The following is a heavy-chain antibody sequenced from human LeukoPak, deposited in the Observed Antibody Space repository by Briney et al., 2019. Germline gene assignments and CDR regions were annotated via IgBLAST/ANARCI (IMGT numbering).Heavy chain of an antibody. D-gene: IGHD1-1*01. CDR2: IYHSGST. CDR3: ARIGNYYFDY. CDR1: GGSISSGGYS. V-gene: IGHV4-30-2*01. Sequence: SQTLSLTCAVSGGSISSGGYSWSWIRQPPGKGLEWIGYIYHSGSTYYNPSLKSRVTISVDRSKNQFSLKLSSVTAADTAVYYCARIGNYYFDYWGQGTLVTVSS. J-gene: IGHJ4*02.